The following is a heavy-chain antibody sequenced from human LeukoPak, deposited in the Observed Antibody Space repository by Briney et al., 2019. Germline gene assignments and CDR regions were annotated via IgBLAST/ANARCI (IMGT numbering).Heavy chain of an antibody. D-gene: IGHD6-13*01. J-gene: IGHJ4*02. CDR3: ASALKRGSAGTLIDY. V-gene: IGHV1-2*02. Sequence: AASVKVSCKASGYTFTGYYMHWVRQAPGQGLEWMGWINPNSGGTNYAQKFQGRVTMTRDTSISTAYMELSRLRSDDTAVYYCASALKRGSAGTLIDYWGQGTLVTVSS. CDR1: GYTFTGYY. CDR2: INPNSGGT.